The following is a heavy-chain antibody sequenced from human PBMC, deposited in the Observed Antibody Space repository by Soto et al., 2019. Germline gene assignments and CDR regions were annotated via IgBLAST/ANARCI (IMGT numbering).Heavy chain of an antibody. CDR1: GYTFTSSY. J-gene: IGHJ6*02. Sequence: QVQLVQSGAEVKKPGASVKVSCKASGYTFTSSYMHWVRQAPGQGLEWMGIINPSGGSTSYAQKFQGRVTMTRDTSTSTVYMELSSLRSEDTAVYYCAREVFCSSPSCHRHYGMDVWGQGTTVTVSS. CDR3: AREVFCSSPSCHRHYGMDV. CDR2: INPSGGST. V-gene: IGHV1-46*01. D-gene: IGHD2-2*01.